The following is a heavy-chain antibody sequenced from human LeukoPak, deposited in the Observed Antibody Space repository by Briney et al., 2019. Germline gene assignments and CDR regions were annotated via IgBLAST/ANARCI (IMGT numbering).Heavy chain of an antibody. J-gene: IGHJ4*02. Sequence: QPGGSLRLSCAASGFTFNRRGMHWVRQAPGKGLEWVAFIRYDGGETFYADFVKGRFTISRDNSKNTLYLQMNSLRAEDTAVYYCAKDLVVTNLYYFDYWGQGTLVTVSS. V-gene: IGHV3-30*02. CDR3: AKDLVVTNLYYFDY. CDR2: IRYDGGET. D-gene: IGHD3-22*01. CDR1: GFTFNRRG.